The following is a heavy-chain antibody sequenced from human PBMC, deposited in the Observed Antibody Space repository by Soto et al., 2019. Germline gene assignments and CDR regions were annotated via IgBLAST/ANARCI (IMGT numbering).Heavy chain of an antibody. CDR3: ASGAVVAASVDY. CDR2: IYYSGST. CDR1: GYSISSSNW. V-gene: IGHV4-28*01. J-gene: IGHJ4*02. Sequence: QVQLQESGPGLVKPSDTLSLTCAVSGYSISSSNWWGWIRQPPGKGLEWIGYIYYSGSTYYNPSLKSRXXRXVXXSKNEFSLKLSSVTAVDTAVYYCASGAVVAASVDYWGQGTLVTVSS. D-gene: IGHD2-15*01.